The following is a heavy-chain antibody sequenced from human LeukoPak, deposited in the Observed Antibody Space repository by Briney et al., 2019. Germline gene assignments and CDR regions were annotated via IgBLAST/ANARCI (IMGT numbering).Heavy chain of an antibody. V-gene: IGHV3-30*14. CDR3: AATLWGYSNDWSSFDY. J-gene: IGHJ4*02. CDR1: GFTFSSYA. Sequence: GGSLRLSCAASGFTFSSYAMHWVRQAPGKGLEWVAVTAFNGSNNDYVTSYANSVRGRFTVSRDIAKNTLYLQMNSLRAEDTALYYCAATLWGYSNDWSSFDYWGQGTLVTVSS. D-gene: IGHD5-12*01. CDR2: TAFNGSNNDYVT.